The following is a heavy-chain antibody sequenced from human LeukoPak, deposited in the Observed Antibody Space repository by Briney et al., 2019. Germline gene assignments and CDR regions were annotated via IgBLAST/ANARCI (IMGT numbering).Heavy chain of an antibody. CDR3: ASGVVVVVVAATPDLQYYYYYGMDV. Sequence: ASVKVSSKASGGTFSSYAISWVRQAPGQGLEWMGGIIPIFGTANYAQKFQGRVTITADESTSTAYMELSSLRSEDTAVYYCASGVVVVVVAATPDLQYYYYYGMDVWGKGTTVTVSS. J-gene: IGHJ6*04. CDR2: IIPIFGTA. CDR1: GGTFSSYA. D-gene: IGHD2-15*01. V-gene: IGHV1-69*13.